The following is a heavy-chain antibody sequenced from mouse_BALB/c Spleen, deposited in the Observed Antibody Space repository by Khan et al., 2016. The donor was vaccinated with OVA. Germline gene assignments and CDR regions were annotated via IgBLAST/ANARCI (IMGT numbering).Heavy chain of an antibody. CDR2: ILYSGIT. Sequence: EVQLQESGPSLVKPSQTLSLTCSVTGDSITSGYWCWIRKFPGNKLEYMGYILYSGITYSNPSLKSRISITLHTSQNQYYLQLNSVTTEDTATYYCARSTYRYAFAYWGQGTLVTVSA. J-gene: IGHJ3*01. CDR3: ARSTYRYAFAY. CDR1: GDSITSGY. V-gene: IGHV3-8*02. D-gene: IGHD2-14*01.